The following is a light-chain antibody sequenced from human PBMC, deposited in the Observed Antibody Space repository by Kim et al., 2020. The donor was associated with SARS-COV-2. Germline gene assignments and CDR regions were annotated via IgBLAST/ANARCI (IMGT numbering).Light chain of an antibody. CDR1: QSVSSN. V-gene: IGKV3-15*01. Sequence: SPGESAPLTCRASQSVSSNLAWYQQKPGQAPRLLIYGASTRATGIPARFSGSGSGTEFTLTISSLQSEDFAVYYCQQYNNWPSLTFGGGTKVDIK. CDR2: GAS. J-gene: IGKJ4*01. CDR3: QQYNNWPSLT.